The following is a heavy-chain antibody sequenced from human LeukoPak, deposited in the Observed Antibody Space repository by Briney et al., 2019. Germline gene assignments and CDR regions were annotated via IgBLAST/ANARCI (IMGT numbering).Heavy chain of an antibody. CDR1: GFTFSDYY. V-gene: IGHV3-11*04. CDR3: ARGSYCSSTSCYLDWFDP. Sequence: GGSLRLSCAASGFTFSDYYMSWIRQAPGKGLEWVSYISSSGSTIYYADSVKGRFTISRDNAKNSLYLQMNSLRAEDTAVYYCARGSYCSSTSCYLDWFDPWGQGTLVTVSS. CDR2: ISSSGSTI. J-gene: IGHJ5*02. D-gene: IGHD2-2*01.